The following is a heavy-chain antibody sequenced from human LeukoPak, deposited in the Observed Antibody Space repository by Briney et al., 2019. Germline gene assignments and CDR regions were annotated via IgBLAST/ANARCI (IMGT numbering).Heavy chain of an antibody. V-gene: IGHV3-30*14. D-gene: IGHD3-3*01. Sequence: PGRSLRLSCAASGFTFTNYALHWVRQAPGKGLEGVAVISYDGTNKYYADSVKGRFTISRENAKNSLYLQMNSLRAGDTAVYYCARGFLGDAFDIWGQGTMVTVSS. CDR3: ARGFLGDAFDI. CDR2: ISYDGTNK. CDR1: GFTFTNYA. J-gene: IGHJ3*02.